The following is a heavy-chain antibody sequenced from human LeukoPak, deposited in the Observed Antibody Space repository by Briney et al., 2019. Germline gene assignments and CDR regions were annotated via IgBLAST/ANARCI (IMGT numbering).Heavy chain of an antibody. J-gene: IGHJ4*02. D-gene: IGHD2-15*01. CDR3: ARDGAPARY. Sequence: GGSLRLSCAASGFTFSPYNMNWVRQAPGKGLEWISYITGSGDTIFYAGSVKGRFTISRDNAKNSLFLQMNSLRAEDTAVYYCARDGAPARYWGQGTLVTVSS. CDR1: GFTFSPYN. V-gene: IGHV3-48*01. CDR2: ITGSGDTI.